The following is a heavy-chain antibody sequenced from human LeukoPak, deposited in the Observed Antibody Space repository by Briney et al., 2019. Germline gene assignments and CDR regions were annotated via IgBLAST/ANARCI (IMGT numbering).Heavy chain of an antibody. J-gene: IGHJ1*01. CDR3: AKDPRGWELLGYFQH. CDR1: GFTFSSYG. CDR2: ISYDGSNK. D-gene: IGHD1-26*01. Sequence: GGSLRLSCAASGFTFSSYGMHWVRQAPGKGLEWVAVISYDGSNKYYADSVKGRFTISRDNSKDTLYLQMNSLRAEDTAVYYCAKDPRGWELLGYFQHWGQGTLVTVSS. V-gene: IGHV3-30*18.